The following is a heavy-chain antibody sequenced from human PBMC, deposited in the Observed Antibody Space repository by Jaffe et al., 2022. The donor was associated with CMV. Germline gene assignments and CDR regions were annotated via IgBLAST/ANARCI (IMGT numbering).Heavy chain of an antibody. CDR2: IYYSGST. CDR3: ARDIPSYCTNGVCYTSNWFDP. V-gene: IGHV4-31*03. J-gene: IGHJ5*02. CDR1: GGSISSGGYY. Sequence: QVQLQESGPGLVKPSQTLSLTCTVSGGSISSGGYYWSWIRQHPGKGLEWIGYIYYSGSTYYNPSLKSRVTISVDTSKNQFSLKLSSVTAADTAVYYCARDIPSYCTNGVCYTSNWFDPWGQGTLVTVSS. D-gene: IGHD2-8*01.